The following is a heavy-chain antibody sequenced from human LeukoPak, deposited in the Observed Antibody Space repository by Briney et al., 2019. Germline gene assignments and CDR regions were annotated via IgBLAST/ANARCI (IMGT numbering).Heavy chain of an antibody. Sequence: PGGSLRLSCAASGFTFSSYSMDWVRQAPGKGLEWVSSISSSSSYIYYADSVKGRFTISRDNAKNSLYLQMNSLRAEDTAVYYCARMEDYGDSKSDYWGQGTLVTVSS. CDR2: ISSSSSYI. CDR1: GFTFSSYS. CDR3: ARMEDYGDSKSDY. D-gene: IGHD4-17*01. J-gene: IGHJ4*02. V-gene: IGHV3-21*01.